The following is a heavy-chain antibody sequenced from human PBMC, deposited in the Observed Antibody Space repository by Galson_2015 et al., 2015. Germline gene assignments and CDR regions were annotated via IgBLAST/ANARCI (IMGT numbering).Heavy chain of an antibody. CDR2: IYPGDSNT. CDR3: AAVPRGPGGYGSASDF. CDR1: GYGFSNYW. Sequence: QSGAEVKKPGESLTISCKGSGYGFSNYWIGWVRQMPGKGLEWMGIIYPGDSNTRYSPSFQGQVTISADKSITTAYLQWSSLKASDAAMYYCAAVPRGPGGYGSASDFWGQGILVTVSS. J-gene: IGHJ4*02. V-gene: IGHV5-51*01. D-gene: IGHD3-10*01.